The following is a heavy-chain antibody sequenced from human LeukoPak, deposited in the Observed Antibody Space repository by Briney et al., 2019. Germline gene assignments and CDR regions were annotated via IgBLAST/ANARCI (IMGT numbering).Heavy chain of an antibody. CDR1: GYSFTNYW. D-gene: IGHD3-3*01. J-gene: IGHJ4*02. CDR3: ARGYYYFEH. Sequence: GESLKISCKGSGYSFTNYWIGWVRQMPGAGLEWMGIIYAGDSRPRYSPSFQGQVTISVDKSISTAYLQWSSLKASDTAIYYCARGYYYFEHWGQGILVTVSS. CDR2: IYAGDSRP. V-gene: IGHV5-51*01.